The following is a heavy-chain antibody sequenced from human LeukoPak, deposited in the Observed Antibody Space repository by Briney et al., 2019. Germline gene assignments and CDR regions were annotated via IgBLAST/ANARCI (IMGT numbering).Heavy chain of an antibody. CDR3: SSLVVLSY. CDR2: IRSDGSST. D-gene: IGHD2-15*01. Sequence: GGSLRVSCAAPGVTFSSNWMRSVRQAPGKGLVWVSRIRSDGSSTNYADSVKGRFTISRDNAKNTLYLQMNSLGVEDTAGYYFSSLVVLSYWGPVALVTVSS. J-gene: IGHJ4*02. CDR1: GVTFSSNW. V-gene: IGHV3-74*01.